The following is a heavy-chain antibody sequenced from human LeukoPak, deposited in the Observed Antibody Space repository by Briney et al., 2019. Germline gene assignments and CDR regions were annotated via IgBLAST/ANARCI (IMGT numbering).Heavy chain of an antibody. D-gene: IGHD6-13*01. J-gene: IGHJ6*02. Sequence: GSLRLSCAVSGFTFSSYRMSWIRQPPGKGLEWIGEINHSGSTNYNPSLKSRVTISVDTSKNQFSLKLSSVTAADTAVYYCARVFRVGSSSWKGTNYYYYGLDVWGQGATVTVSS. CDR2: INHSGST. V-gene: IGHV4-34*01. CDR1: GFTFSSYR. CDR3: ARVFRVGSSSWKGTNYYYYGLDV.